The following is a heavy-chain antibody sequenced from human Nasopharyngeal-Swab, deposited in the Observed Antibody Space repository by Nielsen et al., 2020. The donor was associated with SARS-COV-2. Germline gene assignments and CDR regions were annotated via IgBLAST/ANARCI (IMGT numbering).Heavy chain of an antibody. D-gene: IGHD4-17*01. CDR2: ISSSSSYI. CDR3: ARDGGFDYGDTDYYGMDV. Sequence: VRVDAGYEVAWVSSISSSSSYIYYADSVKGRFTISRDNAKNSLYLQMNSLRAEDTAVYYCARDGGFDYGDTDYYGMDVWGQGTTVTVSS. J-gene: IGHJ6*02. V-gene: IGHV3-21*01.